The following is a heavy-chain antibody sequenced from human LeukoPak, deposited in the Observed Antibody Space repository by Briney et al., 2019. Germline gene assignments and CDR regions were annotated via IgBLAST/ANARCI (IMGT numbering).Heavy chain of an antibody. D-gene: IGHD2-21*01. CDR2: IKPKTDGETT. V-gene: IGHV3-15*07. J-gene: IGHJ4*02. CDR3: ITPLPYSAQ. Sequence: GGSLRLSCAASGFTFSNAYMNWVRQAPGKGVEWVGRIKPKTDGETTEYAAPVKGRFSISRDDSKNMLYLQMNSLKTEDTAVYYCITPLPYSAQGGQGTLVTVSS. CDR1: GFTFSNAY.